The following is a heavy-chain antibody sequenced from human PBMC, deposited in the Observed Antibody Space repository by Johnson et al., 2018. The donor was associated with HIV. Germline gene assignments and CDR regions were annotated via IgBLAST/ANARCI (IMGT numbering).Heavy chain of an antibody. CDR2: IKQDGSEK. Sequence: MQLVESGGGLVQPGGSLRLSCAASGFTFSSYWMSWVSQAPGKGLEWRANIKQDGSEKYYSYSVNGRFTISRDNSKNTLYLQMNSLRAEDTAVYYCAKQQLVPDDAFDIWGQGTMVNVSS. D-gene: IGHD6-6*01. J-gene: IGHJ3*02. V-gene: IGHV3-7*02. CDR1: GFTFSSYW. CDR3: AKQQLVPDDAFDI.